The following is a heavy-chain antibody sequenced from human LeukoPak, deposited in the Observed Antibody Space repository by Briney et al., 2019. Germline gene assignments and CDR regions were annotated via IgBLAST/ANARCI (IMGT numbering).Heavy chain of an antibody. CDR3: ARDLGYCSGGSCYSGLWWFDP. D-gene: IGHD2-15*01. CDR2: IYYSGST. CDR1: GGSISSYY. Sequence: SETLSLTCTVSGGSISSYYWSWIRQPPGKGLEWIGYIYYSGSTNYNPSLKSRVTISVDTSKNQFSLKLSSVTAADTAVYYCARDLGYCSGGSCYSGLWWFDPWGQGTLVTVSS. V-gene: IGHV4-59*12. J-gene: IGHJ5*02.